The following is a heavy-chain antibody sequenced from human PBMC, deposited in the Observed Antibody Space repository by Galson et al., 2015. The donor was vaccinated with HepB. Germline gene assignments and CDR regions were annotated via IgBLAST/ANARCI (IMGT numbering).Heavy chain of an antibody. CDR2: MNPNSGNT. CDR1: GYTFTSYD. Sequence: SVKVSCKASGYTFTSYDINWVRQATGQGLEWMGWMNPNSGNTGYAQKFQGRVTMTRNTPISTAYMELSGLRSEDTAVYYCARERHSRSLGYYYYGMDVWGQGTTVTVSS. V-gene: IGHV1-8*01. CDR3: ARERHSRSLGYYYYGMDV. J-gene: IGHJ6*02. D-gene: IGHD6-13*01.